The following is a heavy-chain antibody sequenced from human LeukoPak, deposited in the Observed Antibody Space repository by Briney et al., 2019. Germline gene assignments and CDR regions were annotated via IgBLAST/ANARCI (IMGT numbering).Heavy chain of an antibody. V-gene: IGHV4-39*07. D-gene: IGHD2-15*01. CDR3: ARGVKGLLSGGFDP. CDR2: IYYSGST. Sequence: SETLSLTCTVSGGSISSSSYYWGWIRQPPGKGLEWIGSIYYSGSTYYNPSLKSRVTISVDTSKNQFSLKLSSVTAADTAVYYCARGVKGLLSGGFDPWGQGTLVTVSS. J-gene: IGHJ5*02. CDR1: GGSISSSSYY.